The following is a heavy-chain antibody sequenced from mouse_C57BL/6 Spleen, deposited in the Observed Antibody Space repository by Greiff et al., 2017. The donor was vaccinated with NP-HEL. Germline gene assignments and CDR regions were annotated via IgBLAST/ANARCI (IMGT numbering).Heavy chain of an antibody. D-gene: IGHD1-1*01. J-gene: IGHJ4*01. V-gene: IGHV1-59*01. Sequence: VQLQQSGAELVRPGTSVKLSCKASGYTFTSYWMHWVKQRPGQGLEWIGVIDPSDSYTNYNQTFKGKATLTVDTSSSTAYMQLSSLTSEDSAVYYCARYYYGSSFYAMDYWGQGTSVTVSS. CDR2: IDPSDSYT. CDR3: ARYYYGSSFYAMDY. CDR1: GYTFTSYW.